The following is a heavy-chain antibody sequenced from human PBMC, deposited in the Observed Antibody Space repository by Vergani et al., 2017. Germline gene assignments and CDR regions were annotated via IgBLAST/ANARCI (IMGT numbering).Heavy chain of an antibody. J-gene: IGHJ6*02. V-gene: IGHV4-31*03. CDR2: IYYSGST. D-gene: IGHD2-2*01. CDR3: ARVHLQYCSSTSCYNYGMDV. CDR1: GGSISSGGYY. Sequence: QVQLQESGPGLVKPSQTLSLTCTVSGGSISSGGYYWSWIRQHPGKGLEWIGYIYYSGSTNYNPSLKSRVTISVDTSKNQFSLKLSSVTAADTAVYYCARVHLQYCSSTSCYNYGMDVWGQGTTVTVSS.